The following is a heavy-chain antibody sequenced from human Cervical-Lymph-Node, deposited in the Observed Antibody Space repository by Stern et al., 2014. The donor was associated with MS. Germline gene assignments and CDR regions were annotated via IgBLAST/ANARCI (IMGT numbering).Heavy chain of an antibody. Sequence: QVQLQESGPGLVKPSETLSLTCTVSGGSVSSGNYFWSWIRQPPGTGLEWIEYVSYSGSTNYNPSIKSRVTISVDTSKNQFSLKLTSVTAADTAVYYCARQSSGGYRWGQGTLVTVSS. V-gene: IGHV4-61*01. J-gene: IGHJ4*02. CDR3: ARQSSGGYR. CDR2: VSYSGST. CDR1: GGSVSSGNYF. D-gene: IGHD5-18*01.